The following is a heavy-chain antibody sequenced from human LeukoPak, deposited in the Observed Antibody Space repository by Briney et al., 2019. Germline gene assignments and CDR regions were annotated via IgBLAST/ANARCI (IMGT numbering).Heavy chain of an antibody. J-gene: IGHJ4*02. CDR3: ARAVVVPAATGGLLSCYFDY. CDR1: GFTFNSYW. D-gene: IGHD2-2*01. Sequence: GGSLRLSCAASGFTFNSYWMSWVRQAPGKGLEWVANIKQDGSEKYYVDSVKGRFTISRDNAKNSLYLQMNSLRAEDTAVYYCARAVVVPAATGGLLSCYFDYWGQGTLVTVSS. CDR2: IKQDGSEK. V-gene: IGHV3-7*01.